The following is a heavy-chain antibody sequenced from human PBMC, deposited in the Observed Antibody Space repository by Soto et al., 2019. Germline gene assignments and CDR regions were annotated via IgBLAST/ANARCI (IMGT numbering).Heavy chain of an antibody. D-gene: IGHD3-3*01. CDR1: GFTFSSYW. CDR2: INSDGSST. CDR3: ARSLRFLEWLYYYYYGMDV. J-gene: IGHJ6*02. V-gene: IGHV3-74*01. Sequence: PVGSLRLSCAASGFTFSSYWMHWVRQAPGKGLVRVSRINSDGSSTSYADSVKGRFTISRDNAKNTPYLQMTSLRAEDTAVYYCARSLRFLEWLYYYYYGMDVWGQGTTVTVSS.